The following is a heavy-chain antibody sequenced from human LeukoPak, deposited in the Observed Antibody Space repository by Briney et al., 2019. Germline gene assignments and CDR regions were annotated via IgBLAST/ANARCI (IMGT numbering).Heavy chain of an antibody. V-gene: IGHV3-21*01. CDR1: GFTFSSYS. CDR3: ATDYVWGSFDY. Sequence: GGSLRLSCAASGFTFSSYSMNWVRQAPGKGLEWVSSISSSSSYIYYADSVKGRFTISRDNAKNSLYLQMNCLRAKDTAVYYCATDYVWGSFDYWGQGTLVTVSS. CDR2: ISSSSSYI. D-gene: IGHD3-16*01. J-gene: IGHJ4*02.